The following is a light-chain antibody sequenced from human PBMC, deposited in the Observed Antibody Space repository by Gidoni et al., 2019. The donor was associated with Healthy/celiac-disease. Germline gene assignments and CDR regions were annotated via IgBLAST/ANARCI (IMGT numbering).Light chain of an antibody. CDR2: DAS. CDR3: QQRSNWPPLN. J-gene: IGKJ4*01. CDR1: QSVSSY. V-gene: IGKV3-11*01. Sequence: IVLTQSPATLSLSPGERATLSCRASQSVSSYLAWYQQKPGQAPRLLIYDASNRATGIPARFSGSGSGTDFTLTISSLEPEDFAVYYCQQRSNWPPLNFXGGTKVEIK.